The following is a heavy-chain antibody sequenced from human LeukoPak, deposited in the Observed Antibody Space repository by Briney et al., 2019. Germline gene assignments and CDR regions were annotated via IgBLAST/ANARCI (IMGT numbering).Heavy chain of an antibody. V-gene: IGHV5-51*01. J-gene: IGHJ4*02. CDR1: GYSFTSYW. Sequence: GESLKISCKGSGYSFTSYWIGWVRQMPGKGLEWMGIIYPGDSDTRYSTSFQGQVTISADKSISTAYLQWSSLKASDTAMYYCASQYSISWYDGGGDYWGQGTLVTVSS. D-gene: IGHD6-13*01. CDR3: ASQYSISWYDGGGDY. CDR2: IYPGDSDT.